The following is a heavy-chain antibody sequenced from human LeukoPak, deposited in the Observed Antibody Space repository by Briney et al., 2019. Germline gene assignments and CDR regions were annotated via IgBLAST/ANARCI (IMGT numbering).Heavy chain of an antibody. CDR1: GFTFGGYG. D-gene: IGHD1-26*01. Sequence: GGSLRLSCAGSGFTFGGYGMHWFRQTPGKGLEWVAVIAYDGSRAFYADSVKGRFTISRDNSKNTLYLQMNSLRAEDTAVYYCARESGWEPDYYCAMDVWGQGTTVTVSS. CDR3: ARESGWEPDYYCAMDV. V-gene: IGHV3-33*01. J-gene: IGHJ6*02. CDR2: IAYDGSRA.